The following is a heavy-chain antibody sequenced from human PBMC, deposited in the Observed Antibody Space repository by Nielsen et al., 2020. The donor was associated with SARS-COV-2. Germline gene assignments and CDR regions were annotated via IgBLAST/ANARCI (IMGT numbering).Heavy chain of an antibody. CDR1: GYSISSSYY. J-gene: IGHJ4*02. D-gene: IGHD6-19*01. Sequence: SETLSLTCTVSGYSISSSYYWGWIRQPPGKGLEWIGEINHSGSTNYNPSLKSRVTISVDTSKNQFSLKLSSVTAADTAVYYCARASRRAVAVPFNYFDYWGQGTLVTVSS. V-gene: IGHV4-38-2*02. CDR3: ARASRRAVAVPFNYFDY. CDR2: INHSGST.